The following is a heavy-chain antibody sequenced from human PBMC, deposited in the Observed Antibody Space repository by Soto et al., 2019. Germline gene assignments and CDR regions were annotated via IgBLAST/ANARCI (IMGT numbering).Heavy chain of an antibody. CDR3: ARGYYGSTGYSFDY. D-gene: IGHD3-22*01. J-gene: IGHJ4*02. Sequence: EALCGTCPVHGGSISTYYWTGVRQPPGKGLEYIGYIYYSGSTNYNPSLKSRVTISVDTSRNQFSLKLSSVTAADTAVYYCARGYYGSTGYSFDYWGQGTMVTVS. CDR1: GGSISTYY. V-gene: IGHV4-59*01. CDR2: IYYSGST.